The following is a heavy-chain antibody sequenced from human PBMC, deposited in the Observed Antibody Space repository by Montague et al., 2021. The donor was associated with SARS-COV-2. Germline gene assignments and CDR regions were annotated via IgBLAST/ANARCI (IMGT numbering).Heavy chain of an antibody. CDR1: GGSISSSNYY. Sequence: TLSLTCTVSGGSISSSNYYWDWIRQPPGKGLEWIGSIYDSGSTYXNPSLKSRVTISVDTSKNHFSLELSSVTAADTAVYYCARRGRKLLPVATTIGGFDIWGQGTMVTVSS. CDR2: IYDSGST. D-gene: IGHD5-12*01. CDR3: ARRGRKLLPVATTIGGFDI. J-gene: IGHJ3*02. V-gene: IGHV4-39*02.